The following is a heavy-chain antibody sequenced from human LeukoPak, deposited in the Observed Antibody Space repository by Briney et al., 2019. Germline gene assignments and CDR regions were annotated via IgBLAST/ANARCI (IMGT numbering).Heavy chain of an antibody. CDR3: ARGGYYDILTGYYDSFDV. Sequence: SETLSLTCTVSGGSISSYYWSWIRQPPGKGLEWIGYTYYSGSTNYNPSLKSRVTISVDTSKNQFSLKLSSVTAADTAVYYCARGGYYDILTGYYDSFDVWGQGTVVTVSS. J-gene: IGHJ3*01. V-gene: IGHV4-59*12. CDR2: TYYSGST. D-gene: IGHD3-9*01. CDR1: GGSISSYY.